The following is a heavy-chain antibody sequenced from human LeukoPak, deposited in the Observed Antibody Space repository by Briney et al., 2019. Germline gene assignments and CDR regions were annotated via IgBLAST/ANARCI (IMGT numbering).Heavy chain of an antibody. V-gene: IGHV3-23*01. CDR2: ISGSGGST. CDR3: ASRYCSGGSCYSALDY. D-gene: IGHD2-15*01. CDR1: GFTFSSYS. Sequence: GGSLRLSCAASGFTFSSYSMNWVRQAPGKGLEWVSAISGSGGSTYYADSVKGRFTISRDNSKNTLYLQMNSLRAEDTAVYYCASRYCSGGSCYSALDYWGQGTLVTVSS. J-gene: IGHJ4*02.